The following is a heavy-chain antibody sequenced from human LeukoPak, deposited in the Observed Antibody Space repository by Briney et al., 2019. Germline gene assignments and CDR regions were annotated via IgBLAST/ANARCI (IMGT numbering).Heavy chain of an antibody. CDR2: INPNSGGT. J-gene: IGHJ6*03. CDR1: GYTFTGYH. Sequence: ASVKVSCKASGYTFTGYHMHWVRQAPGQGLEWMGWINPNSGGTNYAQKFQGRVTMTRDTSISTAYMELSRLRSDDTAVYYCARRPRYCTNGVCYWGWYMDVWGKGTTVTVSS. CDR3: ARRPRYCTNGVCYWGWYMDV. V-gene: IGHV1-2*02. D-gene: IGHD2-8*01.